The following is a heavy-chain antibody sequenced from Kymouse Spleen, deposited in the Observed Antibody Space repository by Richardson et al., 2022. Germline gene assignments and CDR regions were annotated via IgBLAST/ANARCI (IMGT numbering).Heavy chain of an antibody. CDR1: GGSISSGGYY. CDR3: ARDTGGSYYYYYGMDV. Sequence: QVQLQESGPGLVKPSQTLSLTCTVSGGSISSGGYYWSWIRQHPGKGLEWIGYIYYSGSTYYNPSLKSRVTISVDTSKNQFSLKLSSVTAADTAVYYCARDTGGSYYYYYGMDVWGQGTTVTVSS. CDR2: IYYSGST. J-gene: IGHJ6*02. D-gene: IGHD7-27*02. V-gene: IGHV4-31*03.